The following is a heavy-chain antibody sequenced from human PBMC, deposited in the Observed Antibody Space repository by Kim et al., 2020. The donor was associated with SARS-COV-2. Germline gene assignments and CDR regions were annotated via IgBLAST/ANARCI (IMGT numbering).Heavy chain of an antibody. CDR1: GYSFTSYW. CDR3: ACTWDYYGSGKGIDI. CDR2: IYPGDSDT. J-gene: IGHJ3*02. D-gene: IGHD3-10*01. V-gene: IGHV5-51*01. Sequence: GASLKISCKGSGYSFTSYWIGWVRQMPGKGLEWMGIIYPGDSDTRYSPSFQGQVTISADKSISTAYLQWSSLKVSDTAMYYCACTWDYYGSGKGIDIWGQGTMVTVSS.